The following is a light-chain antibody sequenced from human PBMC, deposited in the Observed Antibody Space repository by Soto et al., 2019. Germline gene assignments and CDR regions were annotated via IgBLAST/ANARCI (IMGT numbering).Light chain of an antibody. CDR2: DAS. CDR1: QTISSS. J-gene: IGKJ2*01. Sequence: DIQMTQSPSTLSASVGDRVTITCRASQTISSSLAWYQHKPGKAPKLLIFDASTLHTGVPSRVSGGGFGTEFTLTITGLQPDDFATYYCQQHNDYTAVTFGQGTKLEIK. V-gene: IGKV1-5*01. CDR3: QQHNDYTAVT.